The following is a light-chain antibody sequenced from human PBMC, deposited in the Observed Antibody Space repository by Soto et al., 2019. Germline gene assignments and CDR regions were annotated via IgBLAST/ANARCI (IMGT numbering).Light chain of an antibody. J-gene: IGKJ4*01. Sequence: EIVLTQSPATLSLSPGEGATLSCRASQSIRTYLGWYQQKPGQAPRLLIYDASNRATGIPARFSGSGSGTDLTLTISSLEPEDFAVYHCPQRIDWPLTFGGGTKVEIK. V-gene: IGKV3-11*01. CDR1: QSIRTY. CDR2: DAS. CDR3: PQRIDWPLT.